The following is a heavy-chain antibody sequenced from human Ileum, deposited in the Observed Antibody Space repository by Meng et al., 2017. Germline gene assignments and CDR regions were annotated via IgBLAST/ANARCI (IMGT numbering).Heavy chain of an antibody. Sequence: QGQLQPVGAGVLHPSETLSLTCAVYGGSFSGYYWSWIRQPPGKGLEWIGEINHSGSTNYNPSLKSRVTISVDTSKNQFSLKLSSVTAADTAVYYCARNYYDSSGEDSNDYWGQGTLVTVSS. J-gene: IGHJ4*02. CDR1: GGSFSGYY. CDR3: ARNYYDSSGEDSNDY. D-gene: IGHD3-22*01. CDR2: INHSGST. V-gene: IGHV4-34*01.